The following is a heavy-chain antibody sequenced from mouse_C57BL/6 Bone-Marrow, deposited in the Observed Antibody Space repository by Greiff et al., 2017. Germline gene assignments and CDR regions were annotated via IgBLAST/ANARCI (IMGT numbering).Heavy chain of an antibody. CDR1: GFTFSSYA. Sequence: EVQLVESGGGLVKPGGSLKLSCAASGFTFSSYAMPWVRQTPEKRLEWVATISDGGSYTYYPDNVKGRITISRDNAKNNLYLQMSHLKSEDTAMYYCARDYGYRLYFDVWDTGTTVTVTS. D-gene: IGHD2-2*01. V-gene: IGHV5-4*01. J-gene: IGHJ1*03. CDR2: ISDGGSYT. CDR3: ARDYGYRLYFDV.